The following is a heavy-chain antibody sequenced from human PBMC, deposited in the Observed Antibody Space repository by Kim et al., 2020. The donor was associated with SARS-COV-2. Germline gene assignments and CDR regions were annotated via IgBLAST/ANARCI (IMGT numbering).Heavy chain of an antibody. Sequence: GGSLRLSCAASGFTFSSYAMHWVRQAPGKGLEWVAVIWYDGSNKYYADSVKGRFTISRDNSKNTLYLQMNSLRAEDTAVYYCAKVGIAVAVYYYGMDVWGQGTTVTVSS. V-gene: IGHV3-33*06. CDR1: GFTFSSYA. CDR2: IWYDGSNK. J-gene: IGHJ6*02. CDR3: AKVGIAVAVYYYGMDV. D-gene: IGHD6-19*01.